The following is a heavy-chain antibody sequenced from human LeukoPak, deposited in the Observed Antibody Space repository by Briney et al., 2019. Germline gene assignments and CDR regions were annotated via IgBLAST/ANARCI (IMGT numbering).Heavy chain of an antibody. CDR3: AREVDNLAGLGAFDI. Sequence: SETLSLTCAVYGGSFSGYYWSWIRQPPGKGLEWIGEINHSGSTNYNPSLKSRVTISVDTSKNQFSLKLSSVTAADTAVYYCAREVDNLAGLGAFDIWGQGTTVTVSS. J-gene: IGHJ3*02. CDR1: GGSFSGYY. D-gene: IGHD1-14*01. V-gene: IGHV4-34*01. CDR2: INHSGST.